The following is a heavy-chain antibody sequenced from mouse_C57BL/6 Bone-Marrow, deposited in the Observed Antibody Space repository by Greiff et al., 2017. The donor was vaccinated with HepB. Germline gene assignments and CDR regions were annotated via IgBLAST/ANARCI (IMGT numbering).Heavy chain of an antibody. V-gene: IGHV6-6*01. CDR3: TRRGGPWYFDV. CDR2: IRNKANNHAT. CDR1: GFTFSDAW. J-gene: IGHJ1*03. Sequence: EVQLVESGGGLVQPGGSMKLSCAASGFTFSDAWMDWVRQSPEKGLEWVAEIRNKANNHATYYAESVKGRFTISRDDSKSSVYLQMNSLRAEDTGIYYCTRRGGPWYFDVWGTGTTVTVSS. D-gene: IGHD3-3*01.